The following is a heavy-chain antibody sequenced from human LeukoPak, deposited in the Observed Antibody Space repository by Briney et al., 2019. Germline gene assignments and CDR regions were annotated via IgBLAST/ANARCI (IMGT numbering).Heavy chain of an antibody. CDR1: GFTFSSYD. CDR3: ARAMKPNDYGDPPGFDY. J-gene: IGHJ4*02. V-gene: IGHV3-13*01. CDR2: IGTAGDT. Sequence: GGSLGLSCAASGFTFSSYDMHWVRQATGKGLEWVSAIGTAGDTYYPGSVKGRFTISRENAKNSLYLQMNSLRAGDTAVYYCARAMKPNDYGDPPGFDYWGQGTLVTVSS. D-gene: IGHD4-17*01.